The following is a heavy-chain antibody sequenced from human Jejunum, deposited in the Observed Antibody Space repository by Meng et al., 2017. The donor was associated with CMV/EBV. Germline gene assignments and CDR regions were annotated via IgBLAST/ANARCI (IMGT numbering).Heavy chain of an antibody. Sequence: SLKISCVASGFTFTDDWMSWVRQAPGKGLEWVANINEDGSTIYFVDSLKGRFTISRDNAKNSLYLQMNSLGAEDTAVYYCAKLSDSWGQGTLVTVSS. V-gene: IGHV3-7*01. CDR3: AKLSDS. J-gene: IGHJ4*02. D-gene: IGHD2-15*01. CDR2: INEDGSTI. CDR1: GFTFTDDW.